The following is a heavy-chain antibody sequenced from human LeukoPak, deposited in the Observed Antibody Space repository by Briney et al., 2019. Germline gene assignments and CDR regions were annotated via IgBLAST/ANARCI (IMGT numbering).Heavy chain of an antibody. D-gene: IGHD1-26*01. CDR3: AKGSRGSYHY. V-gene: IGHV3-23*01. CDR1: GFTFNSDA. CDR2: ITDSGVDT. J-gene: IGHJ4*02. Sequence: GGSLRLSCAASGFTFNSDAMTWVRQAPEKGLELVSSITDSGVDTYYADSVKGRFTISRDNSKNTLFLQMNSLRAADTAVYYCAKGSRGSYHYWGQGTLVTVSS.